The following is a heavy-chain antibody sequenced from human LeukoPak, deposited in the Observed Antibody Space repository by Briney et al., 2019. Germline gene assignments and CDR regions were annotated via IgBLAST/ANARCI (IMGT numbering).Heavy chain of an antibody. J-gene: IGHJ4*02. V-gene: IGHV3-23*01. Sequence: PGGSLRLSCAASGFTFSDYYMSWIRQAPGRGLEWVSAISGSGGSTYYADSVKGRFTISRDNSKNTLYLQMNSLRAEDTAVYYCAKDRGAAAGRPLFYFDYWGQGTLVTVSS. CDR3: AKDRGAAAGRPLFYFDY. D-gene: IGHD6-13*01. CDR2: ISGSGGST. CDR1: GFTFSDYY.